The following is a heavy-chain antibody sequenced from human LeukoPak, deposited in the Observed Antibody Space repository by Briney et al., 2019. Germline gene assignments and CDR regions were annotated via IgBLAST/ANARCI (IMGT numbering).Heavy chain of an antibody. CDR3: ARGSDGYPDDY. V-gene: IGHV3-30-3*01. D-gene: IGHD5-24*01. J-gene: IGHJ4*02. CDR2: ISYDGSNK. CDR1: GFTFSSYA. Sequence: GRSLRLSCAASGFTFSSYAMHWVRQAPGKGLEWVAVISYDGSNKYYADSVKGRFTISRDNSKNTLYLQMNSLRAEDTAVYYCARGSDGYPDDYWGQGTLVTVSS.